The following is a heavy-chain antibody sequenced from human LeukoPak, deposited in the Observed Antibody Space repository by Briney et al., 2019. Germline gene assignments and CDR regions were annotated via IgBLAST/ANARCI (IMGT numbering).Heavy chain of an antibody. Sequence: PGGSLRLSCAASGFTFSSYWMHWVRHAPGRGLVWVSRLNSDGSSTYFADSVKGRFTISRDNAKNTLYLQMNSLRAEDTAVYYCARGTTGQRYYFDYWGQGTLVTVSS. CDR1: GFTFSSYW. D-gene: IGHD1-1*01. J-gene: IGHJ4*02. CDR2: LNSDGSST. V-gene: IGHV3-74*01. CDR3: ARGTTGQRYYFDY.